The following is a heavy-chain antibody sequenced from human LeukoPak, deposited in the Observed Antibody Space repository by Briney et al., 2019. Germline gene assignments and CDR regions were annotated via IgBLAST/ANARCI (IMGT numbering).Heavy chain of an antibody. J-gene: IGHJ5*02. Sequence: SETLSLTCTVSGGSVSSGSYYWSWIRQPPGKGLEWIGSIYYSGSTNYSPSLKSRVTISLDTSKNQFSLKLSSVSAADTAVYYCARTSGQWLDYNWSDPWGQGTLVTVSS. CDR2: IYYSGST. CDR3: ARTSGQWLDYNWSDP. V-gene: IGHV4-61*01. CDR1: GGSVSSGSYY. D-gene: IGHD6-19*01.